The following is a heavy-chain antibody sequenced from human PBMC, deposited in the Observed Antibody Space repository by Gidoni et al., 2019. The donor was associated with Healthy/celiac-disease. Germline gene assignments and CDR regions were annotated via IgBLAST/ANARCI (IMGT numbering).Heavy chain of an antibody. Sequence: QVQLVQSGAEVKKPGASVKVSCKASGYTFTTYAMHWVRQAPGQRLEWRGWINAGNGNTKYSQKFQGRVTITRDTSASTAYMELSSLRSEDTAIYYCARDCSGGSCYATFDYWGQGTLVTVSS. CDR3: ARDCSGGSCYATFDY. CDR1: GYTFTTYA. J-gene: IGHJ4*02. CDR2: INAGNGNT. D-gene: IGHD2-15*01. V-gene: IGHV1-3*01.